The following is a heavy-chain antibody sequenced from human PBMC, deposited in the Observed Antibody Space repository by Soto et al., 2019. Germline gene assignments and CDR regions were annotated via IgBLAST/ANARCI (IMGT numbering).Heavy chain of an antibody. V-gene: IGHV4-59*01. J-gene: IGHJ4*02. CDR2: IYYSGST. Sequence: SETLSLTCTVSCGSISSYYWSWIRQPPGKGLEWIGYIYYSGSTNYNPSLKSRVTISVDTSKNQFSLKLSSVTAADTAVYYCARDRTPFDYWGQGTLVTVSS. CDR3: ARDRTPFDY. CDR1: CGSISSYY.